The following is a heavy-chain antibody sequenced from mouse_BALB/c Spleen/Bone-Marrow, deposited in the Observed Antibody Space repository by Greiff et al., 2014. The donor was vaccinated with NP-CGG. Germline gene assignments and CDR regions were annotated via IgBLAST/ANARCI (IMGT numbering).Heavy chain of an antibody. V-gene: IGHV5-6*01. CDR2: ISSSGSNT. CDR3: ARHQRYYAMDY. CDR1: GFTFSSYG. Sequence: EVKLVESGGDLVKPGGSLKLSCAASGFTFSSYGMSWGRQTPDKRLEWVATISSSGSNTYYPDSVKGRFTISRDNAKNTLYLQMSSLKSEDTAMYYCARHQRYYAMDYWGQGTSVTVSS. J-gene: IGHJ4*01.